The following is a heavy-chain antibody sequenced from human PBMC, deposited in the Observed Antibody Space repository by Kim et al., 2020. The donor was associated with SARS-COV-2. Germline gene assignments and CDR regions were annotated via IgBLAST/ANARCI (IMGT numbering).Heavy chain of an antibody. CDR2: INHSGST. CDR1: GGSFSGYY. Sequence: SETLSLTCAVYGGSFSGYYWSWIRQPPGKGLEWIGEINHSGSTNYNPSLKSRVTISVDTSKNQFSLKLSSVTAADTAVYYCARGRLRIVGATKAFDYWGQGTLVTVSS. V-gene: IGHV4-34*01. D-gene: IGHD1-26*01. CDR3: ARGRLRIVGATKAFDY. J-gene: IGHJ4*02.